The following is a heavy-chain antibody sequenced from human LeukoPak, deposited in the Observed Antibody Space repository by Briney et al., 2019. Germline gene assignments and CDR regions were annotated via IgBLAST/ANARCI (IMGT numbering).Heavy chain of an antibody. CDR3: ARDQAAAGDDY. CDR2: IYSGGST. D-gene: IGHD6-13*01. J-gene: IGHJ4*02. V-gene: IGHV3-53*01. CDR1: GFTVSSNY. Sequence: GGSLRLSCAASGFTVSSNYMSWVRQAPGKGLEWVSVIYSGGSTYYADSVKGRFTISRDNSKNTLYLQMNSLRAEDTAVYYCARDQAAAGDDYWGQGTLVTVSS.